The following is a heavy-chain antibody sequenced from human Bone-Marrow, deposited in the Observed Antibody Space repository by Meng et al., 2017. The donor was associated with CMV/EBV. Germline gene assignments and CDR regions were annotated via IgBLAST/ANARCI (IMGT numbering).Heavy chain of an antibody. Sequence: GGSLRLSCAASGFTFSSYWMSWVRQAPGKGLEWVSVIYSGGSTYYADSVKGRFTISRDNSKNTLYLQMNSLRAEDTAVYYCARERYYYDSSGYYYGAYYYGMDVWGQRTTVTVSS. V-gene: IGHV3-66*02. CDR3: ARERYYYDSSGYYYGAYYYGMDV. D-gene: IGHD3-22*01. CDR2: IYSGGST. CDR1: GFTFSSYW. J-gene: IGHJ6*02.